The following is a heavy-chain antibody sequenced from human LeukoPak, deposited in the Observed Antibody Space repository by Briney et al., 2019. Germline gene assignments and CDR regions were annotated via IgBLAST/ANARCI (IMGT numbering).Heavy chain of an antibody. CDR2: IYSGGST. Sequence: GVSLRLSCAASGFTVSSNYMSWVRQAPGKGLEWVSVIYSGGSTYYADSVKGRFTISRDNSKNTLYLQMNSLRAEDTAVYYCASPYYYGSGSYFDYWGQGTLVTVSS. CDR3: ASPYYYGSGSYFDY. J-gene: IGHJ4*02. V-gene: IGHV3-66*01. D-gene: IGHD3-10*01. CDR1: GFTVSSNY.